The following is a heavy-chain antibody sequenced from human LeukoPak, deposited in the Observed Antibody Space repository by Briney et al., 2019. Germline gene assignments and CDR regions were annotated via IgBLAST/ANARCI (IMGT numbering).Heavy chain of an antibody. Sequence: SETLSLTCTVSGYSISSGYYWGWIRQPPGKGLEWIGSIYHSGRTYYNPSLKSRVTISVDTSKNQFSLKLNSVTAADTAVYYCAREGYSSSWTRGYYYMDVWGKGTTVTVSS. D-gene: IGHD6-13*01. J-gene: IGHJ6*03. CDR3: AREGYSSSWTRGYYYMDV. CDR1: GYSISSGYY. V-gene: IGHV4-38-2*02. CDR2: IYHSGRT.